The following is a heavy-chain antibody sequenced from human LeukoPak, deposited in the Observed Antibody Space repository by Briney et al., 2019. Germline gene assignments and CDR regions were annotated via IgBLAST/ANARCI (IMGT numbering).Heavy chain of an antibody. D-gene: IGHD4-17*01. V-gene: IGHV4-34*01. Sequence: SETLSLTCAVYGGSFSGYYWSWIRQPPGKGLEWIGEINHSGSTNYNPSLKSRVTISVDTSKNQFSLKLSSVTAADTAVYYCARDTHPYGDYAWGFDPWGQGTLVTVSS. J-gene: IGHJ5*02. CDR2: INHSGST. CDR1: GGSFSGYY. CDR3: ARDTHPYGDYAWGFDP.